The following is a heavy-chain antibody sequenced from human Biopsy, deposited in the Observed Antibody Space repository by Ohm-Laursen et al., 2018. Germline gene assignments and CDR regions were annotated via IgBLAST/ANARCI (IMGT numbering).Heavy chain of an antibody. CDR2: IDWDDDR. CDR1: GLSLSSSGVS. D-gene: IGHD2-2*02. J-gene: IGHJ6*02. V-gene: IGHV2-70*11. CDR3: ARIPILVVPAAIVYRHRRHLQGLDV. Sequence: TQTLTLTCTVSGLSLSSSGVSVSWIRQPPGKALEWLARIDWDDDRYYTTSLETRLTISKDTSENHVVLTLSDVDPVDTATYYCARIPILVVPAAIVYRHRRHLQGLDVWGQGTTVIVSS.